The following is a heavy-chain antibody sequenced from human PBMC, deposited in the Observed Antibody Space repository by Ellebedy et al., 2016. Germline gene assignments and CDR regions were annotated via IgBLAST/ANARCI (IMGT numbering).Heavy chain of an antibody. CDR3: AKHETDGDYYFDL. D-gene: IGHD2-21*01. Sequence: GESLKISXAASGFTFKTYAMSWVRQAPGEGLEWVSTLSGSGPKTYYEDSVQGRFTISRDNSKSTLYLQMNSLRAEDTAVYYCAKHETDGDYYFDLWGRGTLVTVSS. J-gene: IGHJ2*01. V-gene: IGHV3-23*01. CDR1: GFTFKTYA. CDR2: LSGSGPKT.